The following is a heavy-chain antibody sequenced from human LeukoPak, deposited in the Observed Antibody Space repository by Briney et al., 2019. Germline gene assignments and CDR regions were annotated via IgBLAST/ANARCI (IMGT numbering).Heavy chain of an antibody. V-gene: IGHV4-34*01. J-gene: IGHJ4*02. Sequence: SETLSLTCAVYGVSFSDYYWTWIRQPPGKGLEWIGEINHSGSTNYNPSLKSRVTISVDTSKKHFSLKLSSVTAADTAVYYCARGDGYNMGVYFDYWGQGILVTVSS. D-gene: IGHD5-24*01. CDR3: ARGDGYNMGVYFDY. CDR1: GVSFSDYY. CDR2: INHSGST.